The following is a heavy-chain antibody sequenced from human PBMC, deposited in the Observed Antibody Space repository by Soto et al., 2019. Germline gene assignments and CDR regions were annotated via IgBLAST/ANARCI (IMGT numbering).Heavy chain of an antibody. CDR3: ARPRGGVINYYYYYGMDV. V-gene: IGHV3-48*03. J-gene: IGHJ6*02. Sequence: GGSLRLSCAASGFTFSSYEMNWVRQAPGKGLEWVSYISSSGSTIYYPDSVKGRFTISRDNAKNSLYLQMNSLRAEDTAVYYSARPRGGVINYYYYYGMDVWGQGTTVTVSS. D-gene: IGHD3-16*02. CDR1: GFTFSSYE. CDR2: ISSSGSTI.